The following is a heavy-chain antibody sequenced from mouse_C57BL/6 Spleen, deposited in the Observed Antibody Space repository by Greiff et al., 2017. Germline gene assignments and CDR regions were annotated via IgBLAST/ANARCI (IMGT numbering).Heavy chain of an antibody. J-gene: IGHJ3*01. D-gene: IGHD2-4*01. CDR1: GFTFNTYA. CDR3: VRDPYDYDVAWFAY. V-gene: IGHV10-3*01. Sequence: EVKLVESGGGLVQPKGSLKLSCAASGFTFNTYAMHWVRQAPGKGLEWVARIRSKSSNYATYYADSVTDRFTISRDDSQSMLYLQINNLKTEDTARYYCVRDPYDYDVAWFAYWGQGTLVTVSA. CDR2: IRSKSSNYAT.